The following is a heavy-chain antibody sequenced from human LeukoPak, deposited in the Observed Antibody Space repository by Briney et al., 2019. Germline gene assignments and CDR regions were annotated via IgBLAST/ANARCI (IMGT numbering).Heavy chain of an antibody. V-gene: IGHV4-39*07. CDR1: GGSISSSSYY. CDR3: ARDSRAWQWLMDY. Sequence: SETLSLTCTVSGGSISSSSYYWGWIRQPPGKGLEWIGSIYYSGSTYYNPSLKSRVTISVDTSKNQFSLKLSSVTAADTAVYYCARDSRAWQWLMDYWGQGTLVTVSS. CDR2: IYYSGST. D-gene: IGHD6-19*01. J-gene: IGHJ4*02.